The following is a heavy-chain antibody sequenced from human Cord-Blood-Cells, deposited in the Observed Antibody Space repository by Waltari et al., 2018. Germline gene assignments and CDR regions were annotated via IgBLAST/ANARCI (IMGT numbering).Heavy chain of an antibody. J-gene: IGHJ4*02. CDR1: GFPFSSYE. CDR3: ARVGLPGYSSGWYYFDY. CDR2: ISSSGSTI. D-gene: IGHD6-19*01. V-gene: IGHV3-48*03. Sequence: EVQLVESGGGLVQPGGSLRLSCAASGFPFSSYEMNWVRQAPGKGLEWVSYISSSGSTIYYADSVKGRFTISRDNAKNSLYLQMNSLRAEDTAVYYCARVGLPGYSSGWYYFDYWGQGTLVTVSS.